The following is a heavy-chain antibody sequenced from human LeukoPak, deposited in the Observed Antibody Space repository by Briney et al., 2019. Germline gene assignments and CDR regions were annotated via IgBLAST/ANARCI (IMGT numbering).Heavy chain of an antibody. Sequence: PSETLSLTCTVSGGSISSYYWSWIRQPPGKGLEWIGYIYYSGSTNYNPSLKSRVTKSVDTSKNQFSLKLSSVTAEDTAVYYCARDPTANLGYCSGGSCYSGGGDAFDIWGQGTMVTVSS. CDR1: GGSISSYY. CDR2: IYYSGST. CDR3: ARDPTANLGYCSGGSCYSGGGDAFDI. J-gene: IGHJ3*02. D-gene: IGHD2-15*01. V-gene: IGHV4-59*01.